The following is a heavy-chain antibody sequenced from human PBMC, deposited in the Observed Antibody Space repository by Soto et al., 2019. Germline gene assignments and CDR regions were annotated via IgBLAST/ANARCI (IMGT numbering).Heavy chain of an antibody. Sequence: GASVKVSCKASGYSFTSYAMHWVRQAPGQRLEWMGWINAGNGNTKYSQKFQGRVTITRDTSASTAYMELSSLRSEDTAVYYCARQYSSSWYALDYWGQGTLVTVSS. V-gene: IGHV1-3*01. CDR3: ARQYSSSWYALDY. D-gene: IGHD6-13*01. CDR2: INAGNGNT. J-gene: IGHJ4*02. CDR1: GYSFTSYA.